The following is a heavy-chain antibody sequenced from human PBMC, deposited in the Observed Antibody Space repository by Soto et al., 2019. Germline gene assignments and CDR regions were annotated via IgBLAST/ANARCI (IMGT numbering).Heavy chain of an antibody. CDR2: ISYDGSNT. D-gene: IGHD3-10*01. Sequence: QVQLVESGGGVVQPGRSLRLSCAASGFTFSNYAVHWVRQAPGKGLEWVALISYDGSNTYYADSVKGRFTISRDNSENTLYLQMISLRAEGTAMYYCAKDRRVRDGMDVWGPGTTVIVSS. CDR1: GFTFSNYA. J-gene: IGHJ6*02. CDR3: AKDRRVRDGMDV. V-gene: IGHV3-30*18.